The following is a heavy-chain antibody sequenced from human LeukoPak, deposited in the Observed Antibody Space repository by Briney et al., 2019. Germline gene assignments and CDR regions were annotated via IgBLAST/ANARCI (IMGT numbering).Heavy chain of an antibody. V-gene: IGHV1-69*05. CDR3: ARHGLRDAFDI. CDR1: GGTFSSYA. CDR2: IIPIFGTA. J-gene: IGHJ3*02. Sequence: ASVKVSCKASGGTFSSYAISWVRQAPGQGLEWMGGIIPIFGTANYAQKFQGRVTITTDKSTSTAYMELSSLRSEDTAVYYCARHGLRDAFDIWGQGTMVTVSS.